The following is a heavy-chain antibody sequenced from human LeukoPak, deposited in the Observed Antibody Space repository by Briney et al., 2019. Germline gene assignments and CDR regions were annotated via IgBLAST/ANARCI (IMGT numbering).Heavy chain of an antibody. V-gene: IGHV3-48*02. CDR2: ISASGSTI. J-gene: IGHJ3*02. CDR1: GFTFSTHG. Sequence: GGSLRLSCAASGFTFSTHGMNWVRQAPGKGLEWVSYISASGSTIYYAHSVKGRFTISRDNAKNSLYLQMNSLRDEDTAVYYCARKMKTGDRVGTFDIWGQGTMVTVSS. CDR3: ARKMKTGDRVGTFDI. D-gene: IGHD1-1*01.